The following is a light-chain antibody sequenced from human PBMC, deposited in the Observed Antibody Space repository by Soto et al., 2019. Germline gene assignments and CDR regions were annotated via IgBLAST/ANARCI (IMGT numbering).Light chain of an antibody. J-gene: IGKJ1*01. CDR1: QSVDNNH. CDR3: LQYSSHSWT. Sequence: TVLTQSPGTLYFSPGERATLSCRASQSVDNNHVAWYQQRRGLPPRLLIYGASNRATGIPDRFSGSGSGTDFTLTISRLQPDDVATYYCLQYSSHSWTFGQGTKVEIK. CDR2: GAS. V-gene: IGKV3-20*01.